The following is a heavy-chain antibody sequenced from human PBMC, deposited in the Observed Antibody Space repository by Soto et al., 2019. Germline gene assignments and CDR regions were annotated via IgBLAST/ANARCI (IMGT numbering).Heavy chain of an antibody. CDR1: GYTFTTYA. CDR2: ISAYNGNT. J-gene: IGHJ4*02. CDR3: TRAGPHFDF. Sequence: QVQLVQSGAELKKPGASVKVSCKASGYTFTTYAISWVRQAPGQGLEWMGWISAYNGNTKYAQNLQVTVTTTTDTSTSPAYLQLRSLRSDVTAVDDCTRAGPHFDFWGQGNLVSVSS. V-gene: IGHV1-18*01.